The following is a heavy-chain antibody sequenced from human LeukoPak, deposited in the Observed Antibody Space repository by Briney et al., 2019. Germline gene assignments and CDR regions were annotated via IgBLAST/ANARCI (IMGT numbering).Heavy chain of an antibody. Sequence: GGSLRLSCAASGFTVTSNYMSWVRQTPGQGRLAWVSVIYTDGRTFYTGSVTGRFTISRDNSKNTLYLQMNSLRAEDTAVYYCARGQIYGTGSYFFDHWGQGTLVTVSS. D-gene: IGHD3-10*01. CDR3: ARGQIYGTGSYFFDH. CDR2: IYTDGRT. J-gene: IGHJ4*02. V-gene: IGHV3-66*01. CDR1: GFTVTSNY.